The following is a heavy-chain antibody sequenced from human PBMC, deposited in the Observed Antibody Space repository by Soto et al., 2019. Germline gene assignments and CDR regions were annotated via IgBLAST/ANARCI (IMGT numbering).Heavy chain of an antibody. CDR3: VRDPGGLDV. CDR2: ISSSGDYT. V-gene: IGHV3-11*05. CDR1: GLTFRNYY. Sequence: QVQLVDAGGGLVKPGGSLRLSCAASGLTFRNYYMSWIRQAPGKGLEWVSWISSSGDYTNYADSVTGRFTISRDNARNSLFLQMHSLRVEETAVYYCVRDPGGLDVWGPATTVNVSS. J-gene: IGHJ6*02.